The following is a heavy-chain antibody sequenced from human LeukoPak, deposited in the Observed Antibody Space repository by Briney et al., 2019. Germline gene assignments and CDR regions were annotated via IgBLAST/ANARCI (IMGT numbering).Heavy chain of an antibody. V-gene: IGHV3-30*02. J-gene: IGHJ6*02. D-gene: IGHD3-3*02. CDR1: GFTFSSYG. Sequence: GGSLRLSCAASGFTFSSYGMHWVRQAPGKGLEWVAFIRYDGSNKYYADSVKGRFTISRDNSMNTLYLQMNSLRAEDTAVYYCARGIFLRTYYYYGMDVWGQGTTVTVSS. CDR3: ARGIFLRTYYYYGMDV. CDR2: IRYDGSNK.